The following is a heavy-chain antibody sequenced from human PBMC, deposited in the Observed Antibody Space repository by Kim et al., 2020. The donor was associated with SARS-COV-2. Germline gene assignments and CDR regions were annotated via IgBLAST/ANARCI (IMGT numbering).Heavy chain of an antibody. J-gene: IGHJ6*01. CDR2: ISSSSSTI. V-gene: IGHV3-48*04. D-gene: IGHD2-15*01. CDR1: GFTFSSYS. Sequence: GGSLRLSCAASGFTFSSYSMNWVRQAPGKGLEWVSYISSSSSTIYYADSVKGRXXXSRDNAKNSLYLQMNSLRAEDTAVXYCARGFYCSGGSCYRTDYYYYXGMDVWXXGTXVXVSS. CDR3: ARGFYCSGGSCYRTDYYYYXGMDV.